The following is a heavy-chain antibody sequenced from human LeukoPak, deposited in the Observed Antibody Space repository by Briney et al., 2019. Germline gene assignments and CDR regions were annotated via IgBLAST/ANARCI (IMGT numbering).Heavy chain of an antibody. V-gene: IGHV4-59*08. CDR2: TSNGGST. Sequence: SETLSLTCIVSGGSIGSYYWSWIRQPPGKGLEWIGYTSNGGSTKYSPSLESRLSISVDTSKNQISLRLNSVTAADTAVYYCARHVDWLDNWFDPWGQGTLVTVSS. CDR3: ARHVDWLDNWFDP. CDR1: GGSIGSYY. J-gene: IGHJ5*02. D-gene: IGHD3/OR15-3a*01.